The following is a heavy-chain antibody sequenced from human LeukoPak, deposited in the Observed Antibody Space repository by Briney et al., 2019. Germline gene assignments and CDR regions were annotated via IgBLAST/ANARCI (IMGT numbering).Heavy chain of an antibody. V-gene: IGHV5-51*01. D-gene: IGHD3-10*01. J-gene: IGHJ6*03. CDR3: ARLRGSGSYIQTPWTPYPVVGTSHYYYYMDV. Sequence: GESLKISCKGSGYSFTSYWIGWVRQMPGKGLEWMGIIYPGDSDTRYSPSFQGQVTISADKSISTAYLQWSSLKASDTAMYYCARLRGSGSYIQTPWTPYPVVGTSHYYYYMDVWGKGTTVTISS. CDR2: IYPGDSDT. CDR1: GYSFTSYW.